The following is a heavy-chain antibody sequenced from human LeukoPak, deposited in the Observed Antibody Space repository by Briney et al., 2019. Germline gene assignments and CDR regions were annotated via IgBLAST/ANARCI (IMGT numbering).Heavy chain of an antibody. CDR2: ISYDGSNK. Sequence: PGRSLRLSCAASGFTFSSYAMHWVRQAPGKGLEWVAVISYDGSNKYYADSVKGRFTISRDNSKNTLYLQMNSLRAEDTAVYYCARELWNREAFDIWGQGTMVTVSS. J-gene: IGHJ3*02. CDR1: GFTFSSYA. D-gene: IGHD1-1*01. CDR3: ARELWNREAFDI. V-gene: IGHV3-30-3*01.